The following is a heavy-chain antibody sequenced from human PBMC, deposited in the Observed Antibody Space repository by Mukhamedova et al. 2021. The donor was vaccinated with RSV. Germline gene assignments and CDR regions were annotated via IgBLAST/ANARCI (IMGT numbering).Heavy chain of an antibody. CDR2: MFYSGTT. Sequence: IRQPPGKGLEWIGSMFYSGTTYQNPSLKSRVTISVDTSKNQLSLTLSSVTVADTAVYYCARHQKGYCSGGTCPNWFDPWGQGTLV. V-gene: IGHV4-39*01. D-gene: IGHD2-15*01. CDR3: ARHQKGYCSGGTCPNWFDP. J-gene: IGHJ5*02.